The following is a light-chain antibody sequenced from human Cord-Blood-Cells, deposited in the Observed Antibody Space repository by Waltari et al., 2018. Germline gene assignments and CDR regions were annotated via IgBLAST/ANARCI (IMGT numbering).Light chain of an antibody. Sequence: QSALTQPASVSGSPGQSITISCTGTSSDVGGYNYVSWYQQHPGKAPNLIMYAGRNRPSRVSNRFAGSKSGKTASLTISERQTEDEADYYCSSYTSSSTYVVFGGGTKQTDL. V-gene: IGLV2-14*01. J-gene: IGLJ2*01. CDR2: AGR. CDR3: SSYTSSSTYVV. CDR1: SSDVGGYNY.